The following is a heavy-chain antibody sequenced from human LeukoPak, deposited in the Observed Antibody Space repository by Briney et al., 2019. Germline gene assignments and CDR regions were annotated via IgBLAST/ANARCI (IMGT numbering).Heavy chain of an antibody. J-gene: IGHJ4*02. V-gene: IGHV3-53*01. CDR1: GFTFSSNY. D-gene: IGHD3-3*01. Sequence: WGSLRLSCAASGFTFSSNYMSWVRQAPGKGLEWVSVIYSGGSTYYADSVKGRFTISRDNSKNTLYLQMNSLRAEDTAVYYCARGYDFWSGSDYWGQGTLVTVSS. CDR3: ARGYDFWSGSDY. CDR2: IYSGGST.